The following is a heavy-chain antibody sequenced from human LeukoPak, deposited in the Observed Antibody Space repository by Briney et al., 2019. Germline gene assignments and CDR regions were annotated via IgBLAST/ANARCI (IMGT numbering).Heavy chain of an antibody. Sequence: SGTLSLTCAVSGGPINSSNWWSWVRQPPGKGLEWIGEIYHTGSTNYNPSLKSRVTISVDKSKNPFSLKLTSVTAADTAVYYCAKLDFYGSGTPLCFWGQGTLVTVSS. CDR3: AKLDFYGSGTPLCF. CDR2: IYHTGST. CDR1: GGPINSSNW. J-gene: IGHJ4*02. D-gene: IGHD3-10*01. V-gene: IGHV4-4*02.